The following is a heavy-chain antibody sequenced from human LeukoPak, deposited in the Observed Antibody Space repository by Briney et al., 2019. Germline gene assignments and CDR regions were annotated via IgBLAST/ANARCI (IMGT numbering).Heavy chain of an antibody. Sequence: KPSETLSLTCAVYGGVFSGYYWSWIRQPPGKGLEWIGEINHSGSTNYNPSLKSRVTISVDTSKNQFSLKLSSVTAADTAVYYCARTRGMSYWGQGTLVTVSS. CDR2: INHSGST. J-gene: IGHJ4*02. CDR1: GGVFSGYY. D-gene: IGHD3-16*01. CDR3: ARTRGMSY. V-gene: IGHV4-34*01.